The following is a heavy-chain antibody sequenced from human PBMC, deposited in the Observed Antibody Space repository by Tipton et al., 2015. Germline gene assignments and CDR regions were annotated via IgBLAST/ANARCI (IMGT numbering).Heavy chain of an antibody. CDR3: GRGGSMVRGVIIRDSYYVLDV. D-gene: IGHD3-10*01. V-gene: IGHV1-69*01. CDR2: LTVIKNIP. Sequence: QLVQSGAEVKKPGSSVKVSCKASGGTLSKYGITWVRQAPGQGLEWMGGLTVIKNIPDYAQNFQDRLTITADESTNTAYMELSSLTSEDTAVYFCGRGGSMVRGVIIRDSYYVLDVWGQGTTITVS. J-gene: IGHJ6*02. CDR1: GGTLSKYG.